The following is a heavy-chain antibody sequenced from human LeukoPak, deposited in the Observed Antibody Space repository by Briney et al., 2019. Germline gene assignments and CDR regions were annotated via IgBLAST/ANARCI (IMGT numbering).Heavy chain of an antibody. V-gene: IGHV4-59*01. CDR1: GGSIYNYY. D-gene: IGHD3-3*01. CDR3: ARVTGLLSPYFDY. J-gene: IGHJ4*02. CDR2: VYYTGST. Sequence: SETLSLNCTVPGGSIYNYYWTCIRPTPTQVLHSIGYVYYTGSTYYNPSLKSRVTISVDTSKNQFSLKLSSVTAADTAVYYCARVTGLLSPYFDYWGQGTLVTVSS.